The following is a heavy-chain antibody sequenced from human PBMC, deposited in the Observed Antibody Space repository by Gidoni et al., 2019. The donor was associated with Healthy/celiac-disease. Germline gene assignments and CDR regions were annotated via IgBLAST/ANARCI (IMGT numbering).Heavy chain of an antibody. CDR2: ISWNSGSI. J-gene: IGHJ3*02. Sequence: EVQLVESGGGLVQPGRSLRLSCAASGFPFDDYAMHWVRQAPGKGLEWVSGISWNSGSIGYADSVKGRFTISRDNAKNSLYLQMNSLRAEDTALYYCAKDKTLFYGAFDIWGQGTMVTVSS. CDR3: AKDKTLFYGAFDI. D-gene: IGHD3-3*01. V-gene: IGHV3-9*01. CDR1: GFPFDDYA.